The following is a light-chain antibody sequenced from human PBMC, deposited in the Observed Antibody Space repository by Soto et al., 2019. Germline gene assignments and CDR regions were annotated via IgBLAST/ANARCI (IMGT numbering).Light chain of an antibody. Sequence: SVLTQPASVSGSAGQSITISCTGTSSDVGGYNYVSWYQQHPGKAPKLMIYDVSNRPSGVSNRLSGSKSGNTASLTISGLQAEDEADYYCSSYTSSSTQVFGTGTKVTVL. CDR1: SSDVGGYNY. CDR2: DVS. J-gene: IGLJ1*01. V-gene: IGLV2-14*01. CDR3: SSYTSSSTQV.